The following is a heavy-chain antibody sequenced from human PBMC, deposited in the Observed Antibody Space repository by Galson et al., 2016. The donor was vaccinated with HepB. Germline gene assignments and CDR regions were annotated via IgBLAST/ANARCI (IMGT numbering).Heavy chain of an antibody. CDR2: INGGDGST. CDR1: GYIFSRYV. CDR3: ARGEETVIYFDDGRRDLDY. Sequence: SVKVSCKASGYIFSRYVTRWVRQAPGHSLEWMGWINGGDGSTMYSPKFEGRITITRDTFATTVYLELSSVRLEDTAMYYCARGEETVIYFDDGRRDLDYWGQGTLVTVSS. J-gene: IGHJ4*02. V-gene: IGHV1-3*01. D-gene: IGHD3-22*01.